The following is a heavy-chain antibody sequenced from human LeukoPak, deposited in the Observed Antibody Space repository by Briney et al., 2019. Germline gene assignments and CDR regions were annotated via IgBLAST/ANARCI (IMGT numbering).Heavy chain of an antibody. CDR3: ARVPTIFKVDMYYFDF. V-gene: IGHV4-59*11. Sequence: SETLSLXCSVSGGSTSGHYWTWIRQPPGKGLEWIGYVFSSGSTNYKSSLKSRVTISDDTSKNQFSLRLTSVTAADTAVFYCARVPTIFKVDMYYFDFWGQGHLVTVS. D-gene: IGHD3-3*01. CDR1: GGSTSGHY. J-gene: IGHJ4*02. CDR2: VFSSGST.